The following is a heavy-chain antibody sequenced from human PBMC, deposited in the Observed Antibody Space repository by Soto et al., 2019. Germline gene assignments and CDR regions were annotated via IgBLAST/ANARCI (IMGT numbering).Heavy chain of an antibody. CDR1: GGSISSGGYY. CDR3: ARAPNYYDSSGYYQMPMYYYYGMDV. V-gene: IGHV4-31*03. Sequence: PSETLSLTCTVSGGSISSGGYYWSWIRQHPGKGLEWIGYVYYSGSTYYNPSLKSRVTISVDTSKNQFSLKLSSVTAADTAVYYCARAPNYYDSSGYYQMPMYYYYGMDVWGQGTTVTVSS. D-gene: IGHD3-22*01. CDR2: VYYSGST. J-gene: IGHJ6*02.